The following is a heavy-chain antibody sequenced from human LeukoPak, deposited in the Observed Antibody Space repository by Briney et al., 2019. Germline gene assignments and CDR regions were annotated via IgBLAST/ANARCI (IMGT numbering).Heavy chain of an antibody. CDR1: GFTFSDHY. Sequence: PGGSLRLSCAASGFTFSDHYMDWVRQAPGKGLEWVSGISGNGGSTYYADSVKGRFTISRDNSKNTVFLQVNSLRAEDTAVYYCAKRYYDSSGYFDAFDIWGQGTMVTVTS. D-gene: IGHD3-22*01. V-gene: IGHV3-23*01. J-gene: IGHJ3*02. CDR3: AKRYYDSSGYFDAFDI. CDR2: ISGNGGST.